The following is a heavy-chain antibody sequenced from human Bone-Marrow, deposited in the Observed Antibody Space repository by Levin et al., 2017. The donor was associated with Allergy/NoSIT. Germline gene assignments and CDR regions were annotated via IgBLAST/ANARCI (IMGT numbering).Heavy chain of an antibody. CDR2: ISHDENYK. CDR1: GFTLTTYG. Sequence: GGSLRLSCAASGFTLTTYGMHWVRQAPGKGLEWVAVISHDENYKNYADSVKGRFTISRDTSKNTLYLQLNSLGAEDTAVYYCAKEDCNGGSCLGGDGWGKGTTVTVSS. CDR3: AKEDCNGGSCLGGDG. V-gene: IGHV3-30*18. J-gene: IGHJ6*04. D-gene: IGHD2-15*01.